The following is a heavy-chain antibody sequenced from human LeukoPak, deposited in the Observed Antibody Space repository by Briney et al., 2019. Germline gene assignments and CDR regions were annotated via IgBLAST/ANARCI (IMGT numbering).Heavy chain of an antibody. J-gene: IGHJ4*02. D-gene: IGHD3-10*01. Sequence: SETLSLTCAVYGGSFSGYYWIWIRQPPGKGLEWIGEINHSGSTNYNPSLKSRVTISVDTSKNQFSLKLSSVTAADTAVYYCARGHGSGSYNRTPFDYWGQGTLVTVSS. CDR1: GGSFSGYY. V-gene: IGHV4-34*01. CDR2: INHSGST. CDR3: ARGHGSGSYNRTPFDY.